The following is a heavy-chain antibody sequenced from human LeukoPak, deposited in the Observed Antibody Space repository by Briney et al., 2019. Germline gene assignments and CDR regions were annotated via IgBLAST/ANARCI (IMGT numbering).Heavy chain of an antibody. CDR3: ARDGPIGYCSSTSCYALDY. CDR2: IYTSGST. V-gene: IGHV4-61*02. D-gene: IGHD2-2*01. CDR1: GDSISSGSYY. J-gene: IGHJ4*02. Sequence: PSQTLSLTCTVSGDSISSGSYYWTWIRQPAGKGLEWIGRIYTSGSTNYNPSLKSRVTISVDTSKNQFSLKLSSVTAADTAVYYCARDGPIGYCSSTSCYALDYWGQGTLVTVSS.